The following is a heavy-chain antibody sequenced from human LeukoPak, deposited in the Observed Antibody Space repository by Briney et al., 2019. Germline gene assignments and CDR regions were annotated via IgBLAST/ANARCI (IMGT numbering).Heavy chain of an antibody. CDR3: VRHLSDITSCPNY. CDR2: IYPGDSDT. Sequence: GESLKISCKGSGYSFTYYWIGWVRQMPGKGLEWMGIIYPGDSDTRYRPSFQGQVTISVDKSISTAYLQWSSLKASDTAIYYCVRHLSDITSCPNYWGPGTLITVAS. CDR1: GYSFTYYW. V-gene: IGHV5-51*01. D-gene: IGHD2-2*01. J-gene: IGHJ4*02.